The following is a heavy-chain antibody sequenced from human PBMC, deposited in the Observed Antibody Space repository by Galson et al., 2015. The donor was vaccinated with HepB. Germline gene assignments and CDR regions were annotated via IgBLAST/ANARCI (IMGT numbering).Heavy chain of an antibody. V-gene: IGHV4-34*01. CDR1: GGTFSGYY. CDR3: ARGSSKWPIDS. CDR2: IDHSGSA. J-gene: IGHJ4*02. Sequence: LSLTCAVYGGTFSGYYWTWVRQPPGKGLEWIGEIDHSGSANHNPSLKSRVIISVDTSKNQFSLKLSSVTAGDTAVYYCARGSSKWPIDSWGQGTRVTVSS. D-gene: IGHD5-12*01.